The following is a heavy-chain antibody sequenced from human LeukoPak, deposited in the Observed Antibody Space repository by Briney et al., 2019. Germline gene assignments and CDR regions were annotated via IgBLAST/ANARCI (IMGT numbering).Heavy chain of an antibody. J-gene: IGHJ5*02. V-gene: IGHV1-18*01. D-gene: IGHD6-6*01. CDR2: ISAYNGNT. CDR1: GYTFTSYG. Sequence: ASVKVPCKASGYTFTSYGIRSVRQGPGQGLEWIVWISAYNGNTNYAQKLQGRVTMTTDTSTSTAYMELRSLRSDDTAVYYCARRGYSSSSEWFDPWGQGTLVTVSS. CDR3: ARRGYSSSSEWFDP.